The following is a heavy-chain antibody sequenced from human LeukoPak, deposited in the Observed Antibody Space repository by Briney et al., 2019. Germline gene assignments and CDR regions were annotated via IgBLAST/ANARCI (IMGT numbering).Heavy chain of an antibody. J-gene: IGHJ4*02. Sequence: AGGSLRLSCAASGFTFNNFAIHWVRQAPGKGLEWVAVISSDGSNKDYAVSVKGRFTISRDNSKNTLYLQMNSLRAEDTAVYYCARVPGIQLWHFDYWGQGTLGTVS. CDR2: ISSDGSNK. CDR1: GFTFNNFA. D-gene: IGHD5-18*01. CDR3: ARVPGIQLWHFDY. V-gene: IGHV3-30-3*01.